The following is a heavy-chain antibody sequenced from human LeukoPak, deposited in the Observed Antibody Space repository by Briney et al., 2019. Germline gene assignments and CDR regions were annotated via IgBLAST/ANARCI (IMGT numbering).Heavy chain of an antibody. D-gene: IGHD1-26*01. V-gene: IGHV1-2*02. CDR2: INPNSGGT. J-gene: IGHJ6*02. CDR3: ARDLVGATPHYYYYGMDV. Sequence: ASVKVSCKASGYTFTGYYMHWVRQAPGQGLEWMGWINPNSGGTNYAQKFQGRVTMTRDTSISTAYMELSRLRSDDTAVYHCARDLVGATPHYYYYGMDVWGQGTTVTVSS. CDR1: GYTFTGYY.